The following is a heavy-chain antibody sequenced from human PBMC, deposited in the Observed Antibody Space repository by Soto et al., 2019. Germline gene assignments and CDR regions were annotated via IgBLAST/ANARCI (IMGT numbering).Heavy chain of an antibody. V-gene: IGHV3-23*01. Sequence: EVHLLESGGNLVQPGGSLRLSCAASGFTFSSYAMSWVRQAPGKGPEWVSSISGSGDVIHYADSVKGRFTISRDNSKNTLWLQMISLRAEDTAVYYCAKAIRFLDMALDNWGQGALVTVSS. CDR2: ISGSGDVI. CDR3: AKAIRFLDMALDN. J-gene: IGHJ4*02. D-gene: IGHD3-9*01. CDR1: GFTFSSYA.